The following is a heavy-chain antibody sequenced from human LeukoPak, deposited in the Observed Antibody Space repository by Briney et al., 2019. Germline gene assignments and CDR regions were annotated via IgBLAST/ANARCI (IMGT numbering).Heavy chain of an antibody. J-gene: IGHJ4*02. V-gene: IGHV4-59*12. CDR3: ARKRGGGNYYFDN. CDR1: GGSISSYY. CDR2: IYYSGST. D-gene: IGHD1-7*01. Sequence: SETLSLTCTVSGGSISSYYWSWIRQSPGKGLEWIGYIYYSGSTNYNPSLKSRVTMSVDTSKNQFSLKLSSVTAADTAVYYCARKRGGGNYYFDNWGQGTLVTVSS.